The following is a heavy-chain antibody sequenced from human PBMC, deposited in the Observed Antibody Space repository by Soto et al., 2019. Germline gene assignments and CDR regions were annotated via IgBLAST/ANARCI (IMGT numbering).Heavy chain of an antibody. CDR1: NFTFHYAW. Sequence: SLRLSCAASNFTFHYAWMSWVRQAPGKGLEWVGRIKATAYGGTTDYAASVKGRFVISRDDSKDMLYLQMNSLKREDTARYYCATDDTSGYYFQTWGLGTLVTVSS. CDR3: ATDDTSGYYFQT. V-gene: IGHV3-15*01. D-gene: IGHD3-22*01. J-gene: IGHJ4*02. CDR2: IKATAYGGTT.